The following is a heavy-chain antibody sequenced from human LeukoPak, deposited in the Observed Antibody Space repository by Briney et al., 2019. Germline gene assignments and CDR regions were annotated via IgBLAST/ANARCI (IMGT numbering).Heavy chain of an antibody. CDR3: ARDLITMVRGFDY. V-gene: IGHV1-2*02. J-gene: IGHJ4*02. CDR2: INPNSGGT. CDR1: GYTFTDYS. D-gene: IGHD3-10*01. Sequence: GASVKVSCKASGYTFTDYSMHWVRQAPGQGLEWMGWINPNSGGTNYAQKFQGRVTMTTDTSISTAYMELSRLRSDDTAVYYCARDLITMVRGFDYWGQGTLVTVSS.